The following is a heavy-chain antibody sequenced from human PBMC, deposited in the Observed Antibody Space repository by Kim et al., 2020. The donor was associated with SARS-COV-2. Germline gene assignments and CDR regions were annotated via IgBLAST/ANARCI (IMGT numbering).Heavy chain of an antibody. CDR3: AREDTAMNAFDI. D-gene: IGHD5-18*01. J-gene: IGHJ3*02. Sequence: YNPSLKSRVTISVDTSKNQFSLKLSSVTAADTAVYYCAREDTAMNAFDIWGQGTMVTVSS. V-gene: IGHV4-59*01.